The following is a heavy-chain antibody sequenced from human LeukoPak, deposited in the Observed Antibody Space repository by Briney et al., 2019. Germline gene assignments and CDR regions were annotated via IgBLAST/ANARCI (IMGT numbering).Heavy chain of an antibody. CDR3: ARTRYGDY. Sequence: GGSLRLSCAASGFSFSSFAMNWVRQAPGKGLEWVSTIGSSGGNTYYADSVKGRFTISRDNPKNTLYLQMNSLRAEDTAVYYCARTRYGDYWGQGTLVTVSS. V-gene: IGHV3-23*01. D-gene: IGHD4-17*01. CDR2: IGSSGGNT. J-gene: IGHJ4*02. CDR1: GFSFSSFA.